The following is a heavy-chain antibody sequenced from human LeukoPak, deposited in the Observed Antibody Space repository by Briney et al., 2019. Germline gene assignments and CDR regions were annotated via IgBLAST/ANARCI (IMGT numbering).Heavy chain of an antibody. D-gene: IGHD3-22*01. CDR1: GFTLSSYW. CDR3: ARDSSPYDSSAYWDAFDI. V-gene: IGHV3-7*01. J-gene: IGHJ3*02. CDR2: IKQDGSEK. Sequence: PGGSLRLSCAASGFTLSSYWMTWVRQAPGKGLEWVANIKQDGSEKYYVDSVKGRITISRDNAKNSLYLQMNSLRGEDTAVYYCARDSSPYDSSAYWDAFDIWGQGTMVTVSS.